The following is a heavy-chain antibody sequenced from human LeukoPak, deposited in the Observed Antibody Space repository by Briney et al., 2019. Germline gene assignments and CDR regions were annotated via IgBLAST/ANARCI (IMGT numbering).Heavy chain of an antibody. CDR2: ISYDGSNK. J-gene: IGHJ4*02. D-gene: IGHD3-10*01. CDR1: GFTFSSYA. CDR3: TSGVYGSGFYYFDY. V-gene: IGHV3-30-3*01. Sequence: GGPLRLSCAASGFTFSSYAMHGVRQARGKGLGWGEFISYDGSNKYYADSVRGRFTISRDNSKNTLYLQMNSLRAEDTAVYYCTSGVYGSGFYYFDYWGQGTLVTVSS.